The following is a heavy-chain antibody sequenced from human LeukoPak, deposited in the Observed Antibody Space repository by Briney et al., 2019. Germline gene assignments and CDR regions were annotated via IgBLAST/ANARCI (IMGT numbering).Heavy chain of an antibody. CDR3: ARGKTDYYDSSGYQAFDP. D-gene: IGHD3-22*01. J-gene: IGHJ5*02. CDR1: GGTFSSYA. CDR2: IIPIFGTA. Sequence: SVKVSCKASGGTFSSYAISWVRQAPGQGLEWMGGIIPIFGTANYAQKFQGRVTITADEFTSTAYMELSSLRSEDTAVYYCARGKTDYYDSSGYQAFDPWGQGTLVTVSS. V-gene: IGHV1-69*13.